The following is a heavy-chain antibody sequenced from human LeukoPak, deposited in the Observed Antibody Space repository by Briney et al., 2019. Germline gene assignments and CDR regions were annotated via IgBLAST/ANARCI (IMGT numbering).Heavy chain of an antibody. Sequence: PGGSLRLSCAASGFTFSSYSMNWVRQAPGKGLEWVSSISSSSSYIYYADSMKGRFTISRDNAKNSLYLQMNSLRAEDTAVYYCARDISGWLDYWGQGTLVTVSS. CDR2: ISSSSSYI. J-gene: IGHJ4*02. CDR1: GFTFSSYS. D-gene: IGHD6-19*01. CDR3: ARDISGWLDY. V-gene: IGHV3-21*01.